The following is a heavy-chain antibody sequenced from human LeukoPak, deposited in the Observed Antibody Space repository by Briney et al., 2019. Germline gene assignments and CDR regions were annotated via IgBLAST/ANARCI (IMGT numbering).Heavy chain of an antibody. D-gene: IGHD2/OR15-2a*01. CDR2: ITESGDTI. Sequence: GGSLRLSCSASGFTFSSYEMNWVRQAPGKGLEWISYITESGDTIYYADSVKGRFTISRDNAKNSLFLQMNSLTADDTAVYYCARERTTIVSGTTIGAYWGQGTLVTVSS. J-gene: IGHJ4*02. CDR1: GFTFSSYE. CDR3: ARERTTIVSGTTIGAY. V-gene: IGHV3-48*03.